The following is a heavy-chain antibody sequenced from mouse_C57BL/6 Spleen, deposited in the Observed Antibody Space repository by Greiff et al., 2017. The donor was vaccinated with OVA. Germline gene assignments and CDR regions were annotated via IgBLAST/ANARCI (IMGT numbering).Heavy chain of an antibody. J-gene: IGHJ4*01. CDR3: VGAGTDYYALDY. Sequence: EADGGLVQPKGSLKLSCAASGFTFNTYAMHWVRQAPGKGLEWVARIRSKSSNYATYYADSVKDRFTISRDESQSMLYLQMNNLKAEDTAVYYCVGAGTDYYALDYWGQGTSVTVSA. CDR1: GFTFNTYA. V-gene: IGHV10-3*01. CDR2: IRSKSSNYAT. D-gene: IGHD4-1*01.